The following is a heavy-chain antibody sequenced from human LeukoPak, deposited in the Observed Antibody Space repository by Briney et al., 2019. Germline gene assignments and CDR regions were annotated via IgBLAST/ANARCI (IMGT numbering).Heavy chain of an antibody. J-gene: IGHJ4*02. V-gene: IGHV4-59*08. Sequence: SETLSLTCTVSGGSISSYYWSWIRRPPGKGLEWIGYIYYSGSTNYNPSLKSRVTISVDTSKNQFPLKLSSVTAADTAVYYCARHSSGYEIDYWGQGTLVTVSS. CDR1: GGSISSYY. D-gene: IGHD5-12*01. CDR2: IYYSGST. CDR3: ARHSSGYEIDY.